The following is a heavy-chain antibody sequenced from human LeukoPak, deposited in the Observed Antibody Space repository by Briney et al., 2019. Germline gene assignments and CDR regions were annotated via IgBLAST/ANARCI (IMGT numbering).Heavy chain of an antibody. V-gene: IGHV1-18*01. CDR3: AREARTYNYGMDA. Sequence: GASVKVSCKASGYTFINYDISWVRQAPGQGLEWMGWISAYNGDTNYAQRLQGRVTMTTDTSTSTAYMELRSLTSDDTAVYYCAREARTYNYGMDAWGQGTTVTVSS. CDR2: ISAYNGDT. CDR1: GYTFINYD. J-gene: IGHJ6*02.